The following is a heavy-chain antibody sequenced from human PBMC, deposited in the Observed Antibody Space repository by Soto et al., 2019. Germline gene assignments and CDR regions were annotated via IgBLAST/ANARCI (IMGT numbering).Heavy chain of an antibody. Sequence: ASVKVSWKASGYTFSSYAMHWVRQAPGQRLEWMGWINAGNGNTKYSQNFQGRVTITTDTSASTAYMELSSLRSEDTAVYYCARGLGYCSGGSCYGLGAFDIWGQGTMVTVSS. CDR3: ARGLGYCSGGSCYGLGAFDI. CDR1: GYTFSSYA. D-gene: IGHD2-15*01. J-gene: IGHJ3*02. CDR2: INAGNGNT. V-gene: IGHV1-3*01.